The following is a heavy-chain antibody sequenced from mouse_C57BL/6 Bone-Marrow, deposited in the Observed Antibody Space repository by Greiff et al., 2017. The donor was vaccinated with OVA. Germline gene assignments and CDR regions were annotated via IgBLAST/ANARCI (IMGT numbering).Heavy chain of an antibody. J-gene: IGHJ3*01. CDR1: GYTFTSYG. D-gene: IGHD2-3*01. V-gene: IGHV1-81*01. CDR2: IYPRSGNT. CDR3: ARDGYYSFAY. Sequence: VQLQQSGAELARPGASVKLSCKASGYTFTSYGISWVKQRTGQGLEWIGEIYPRSGNTYYNEKFKGKATLTADKSSSTAYMELRSLTSEDAAVYFCARDGYYSFAYWGQGTLVTVSA.